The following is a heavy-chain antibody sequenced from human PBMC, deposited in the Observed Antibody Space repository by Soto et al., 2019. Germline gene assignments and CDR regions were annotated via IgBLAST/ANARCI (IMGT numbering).Heavy chain of an antibody. J-gene: IGHJ4*02. Sequence: SETLSLTCSVSGGAIRSGNYYWSWIRQSPGKGLEWLGHISHSGTTSYNPSLQSRATISLDAAQNHFSLRLNSVTVADTALYFCARGRGQLLFDYWGQGSMVTVSS. V-gene: IGHV4-30-4*01. CDR1: GGAIRSGNYY. D-gene: IGHD6-13*01. CDR2: ISHSGTT. CDR3: ARGRGQLLFDY.